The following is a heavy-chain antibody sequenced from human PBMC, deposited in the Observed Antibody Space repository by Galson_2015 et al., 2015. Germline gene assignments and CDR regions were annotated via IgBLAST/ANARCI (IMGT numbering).Heavy chain of an antibody. CDR2: ISSSSSYI. Sequence: SLRLSCAASGFTFSSYSMNWVRQAPGKGLEWVSSISSSSSYIYYADSVKGRFTISRDNAKNSLYLQMNSLRAEDTAVYYCARDPVQDIVLMVYAPGENWFDPWGQGTLVTVSS. V-gene: IGHV3-21*01. CDR1: GFTFSSYS. CDR3: ARDPVQDIVLMVYAPGENWFDP. J-gene: IGHJ5*02. D-gene: IGHD2-8*01.